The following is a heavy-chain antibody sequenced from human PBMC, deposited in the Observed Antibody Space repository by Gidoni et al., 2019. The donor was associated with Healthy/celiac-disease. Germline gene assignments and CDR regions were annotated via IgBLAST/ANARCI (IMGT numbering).Heavy chain of an antibody. CDR1: AFTIRSYG. CDR3: AKDPYSYGYIPDY. Sequence: QVQLVESGGGVVQPGRSLSIAWPASAFTIRSYGSHLVRQAPGKGLEWVAVISYDGSNKYYADSVTRRFTSSRDNSKNTRYLQMNSLRAEDTAVDYCAKDPYSYGYIPDYWGQGTLVTVSS. J-gene: IGHJ4*02. V-gene: IGHV3-30*18. CDR2: ISYDGSNK. D-gene: IGHD5-18*01.